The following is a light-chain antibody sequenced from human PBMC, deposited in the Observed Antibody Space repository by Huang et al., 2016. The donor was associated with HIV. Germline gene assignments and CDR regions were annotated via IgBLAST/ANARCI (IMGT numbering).Light chain of an antibody. CDR1: QDIGTS. CDR3: QQLHSYPIT. V-gene: IGKV1-13*02. J-gene: IGKJ5*01. CDR2: GAS. Sequence: HLTQSPPSLSASVGDSVFISCRASQDIGTSLAWYQQKTGRAPNLLLSGASTLQTGVPSRFSGDSAGTFFTLFITDLQPEDFATYYCQQLHSYPITFGQGTRLDIK.